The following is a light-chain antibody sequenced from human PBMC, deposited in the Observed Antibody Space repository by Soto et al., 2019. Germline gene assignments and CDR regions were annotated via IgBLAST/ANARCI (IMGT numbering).Light chain of an antibody. CDR1: ASDVGGYNS. Sequence: QSVLTQPASVSGSPGQSITISCTGTASDVGGYNSVSWFQQHPGKAPKLMIYEVNYRPSGVSNRFSGSKSGDTASLTISGLQAEDEADYFCISYTTSYTYVFGTGSKVTVL. CDR2: EVN. J-gene: IGLJ1*01. CDR3: ISYTTSYTYV. V-gene: IGLV2-14*01.